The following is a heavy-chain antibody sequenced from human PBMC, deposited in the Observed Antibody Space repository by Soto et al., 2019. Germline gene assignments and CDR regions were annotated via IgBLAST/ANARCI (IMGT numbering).Heavy chain of an antibody. CDR1: GITFNTAW. J-gene: IGHJ4*02. CDR2: IKGKPDGGAT. CDR3: TAGSPFNY. Sequence: GSLRLSCAASGITFNTAWFTFFRQAPGKGLEWVGRIKGKPDGGATDYAAPVEGRFTIPRDDSQNTVFLQMNSLKTDDTAVYYCTAGSPFNYWGPGTLVTVSS. V-gene: IGHV3-15*01.